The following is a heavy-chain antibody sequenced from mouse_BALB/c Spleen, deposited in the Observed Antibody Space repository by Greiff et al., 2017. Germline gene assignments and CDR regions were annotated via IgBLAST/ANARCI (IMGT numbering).Heavy chain of an antibody. D-gene: IGHD2-2*01. Sequence: EVHLVESGGGLVKPGGSLKLSCAASGFTFSDYYMNWVRQTPEKRLEWVATISDGGSYTYYPDSVKGRFTISRDNAKNNLYLQMSSLKSEDTAMYYCARDRGYGYDVGSFAYWGQGTLVTVSA. CDR1: GFTFSDYY. V-gene: IGHV5-4*02. CDR2: ISDGGSYT. J-gene: IGHJ3*01. CDR3: ARDRGYGYDVGSFAY.